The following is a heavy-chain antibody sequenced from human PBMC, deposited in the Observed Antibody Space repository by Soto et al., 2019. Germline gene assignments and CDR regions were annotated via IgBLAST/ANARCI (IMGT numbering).Heavy chain of an antibody. Sequence: GGSLRLSCGASGFIFANFGVRWVRQAPLNVLEWISSISGSGFKKYYADSVQVRFNISRDNSKSTVYLELNNLSAEDTAVYHCAKNQGVELVPLATVDWFDPWGQGSVVSVSS. V-gene: IGHV3-23*01. CDR3: AKNQGVELVPLATVDWFDP. CDR2: ISGSGFKK. J-gene: IGHJ5*02. D-gene: IGHD1-26*01. CDR1: GFIFANFG.